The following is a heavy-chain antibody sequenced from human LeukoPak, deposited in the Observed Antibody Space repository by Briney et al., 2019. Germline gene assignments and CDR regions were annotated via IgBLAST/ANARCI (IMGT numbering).Heavy chain of an antibody. D-gene: IGHD2-21*02. CDR1: GLPFGSYG. CDR2: ITGNGVYT. J-gene: IGHJ4*02. CDR3: AKSYCGGDCG. V-gene: IGHV3-23*01. Sequence: GGSLRLSCAVSGLPFGSYGMTWVRQAPGEGLEWVSGITGNGVYTYYADSVKGRFTISRDNSKSTLSLQMNSLRAGDTAVYYCAKSYCGGDCGWGPGTLVTVSS.